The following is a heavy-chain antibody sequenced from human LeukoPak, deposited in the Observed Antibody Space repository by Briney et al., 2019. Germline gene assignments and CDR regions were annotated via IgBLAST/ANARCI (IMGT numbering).Heavy chain of an antibody. D-gene: IGHD6-19*01. CDR2: INHSGST. CDR3: AREDSSGWYGQDY. J-gene: IGHJ4*02. V-gene: IGHV4-34*01. CDR1: GGSFSGYY. Sequence: KASETLSLTCAVYGGSFSGYYWSCILQPPGKGLEWIGEINHSGSTNYNPSLKSRVTISVDTSKNQFSLKLSSVTAADTAVYYCAREDSSGWYGQDYWGQGTLVTVSS.